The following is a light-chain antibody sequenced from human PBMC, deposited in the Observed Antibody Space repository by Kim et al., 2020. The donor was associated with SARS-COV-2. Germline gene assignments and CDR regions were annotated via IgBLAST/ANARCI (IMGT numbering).Light chain of an antibody. CDR3: QQRSNWPIT. CDR1: QSIAFH. CDR2: DAS. Sequence: EIVLTQSPGTLSLSPGERATLSCGASQSIAFHLAWYQQKPGQAPRLLIFDASNRATGIPDRFSGRGSGTDFTLTISSLEPEDFGVYYCQQRSNWPITFGQGTRLEIK. V-gene: IGKV3-11*01. J-gene: IGKJ5*01.